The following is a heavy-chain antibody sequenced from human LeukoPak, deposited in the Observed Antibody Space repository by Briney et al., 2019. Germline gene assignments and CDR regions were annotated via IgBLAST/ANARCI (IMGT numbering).Heavy chain of an antibody. CDR2: ISAYNGNT. CDR1: GYTFTSYG. D-gene: IGHD1-26*01. J-gene: IGHJ4*02. Sequence: GASVKVSCKASGYTFTSYGISWVRQAPGQGLEWMGWISAYNGNTNYAQKLQGRVTMTTDTSTSTAYMELRSLRSDDTAVYYCAREGKELPNPSPGDYWGQGTLVTVSS. V-gene: IGHV1-18*01. CDR3: AREGKELPNPSPGDY.